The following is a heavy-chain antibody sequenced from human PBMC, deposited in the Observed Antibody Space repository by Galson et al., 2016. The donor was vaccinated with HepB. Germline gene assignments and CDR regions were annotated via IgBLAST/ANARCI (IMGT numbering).Heavy chain of an antibody. CDR1: GFSFRFNA. D-gene: IGHD3-9*01. CDR2: ISNDGGTQ. J-gene: IGHJ3*01. Sequence: SLRLSCAASGFSFRFNAMHWVRQAPGKGLEWVAVISNDGGTQYYVDSARGRFTISRDNSKNTLYLQMNSLRDEDTAMYYCARGTDIWTGYSDHFSAAFDVWGQGTMVTVSS. V-gene: IGHV3-30-3*01. CDR3: ARGTDIWTGYSDHFSAAFDV.